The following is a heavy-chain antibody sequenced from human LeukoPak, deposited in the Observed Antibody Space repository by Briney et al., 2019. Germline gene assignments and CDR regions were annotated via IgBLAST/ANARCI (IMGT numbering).Heavy chain of an antibody. Sequence: GSLRLSCAASGFTFSSYWMSWVRQAPGKGLEWVANIKQDGSEKYYADSVKGRFTISRDNAKNSLYLQMNSLRAEDTAVYYCARDLEDYTYGMDVWGQGTTVTVSS. J-gene: IGHJ6*02. CDR1: GFTFSSYW. CDR3: ARDLEDYTYGMDV. V-gene: IGHV3-7*01. CDR2: IKQDGSEK.